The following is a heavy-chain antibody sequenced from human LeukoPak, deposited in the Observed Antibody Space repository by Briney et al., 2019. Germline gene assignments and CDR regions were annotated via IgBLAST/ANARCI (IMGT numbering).Heavy chain of an antibody. CDR1: GGSISGYY. D-gene: IGHD1-26*01. Sequence: SETLSLTCTVSGGSISGYYWSWIRQPPGKALEWIGYIHSSGNTVYNPSLKSRVTIAVDTSKDQFSLKLSSVTAVDTAIYYCVRHGGSYFIYWGQGTLVTVSS. V-gene: IGHV4-59*08. CDR3: VRHGGSYFIY. CDR2: IHSSGNT. J-gene: IGHJ4*02.